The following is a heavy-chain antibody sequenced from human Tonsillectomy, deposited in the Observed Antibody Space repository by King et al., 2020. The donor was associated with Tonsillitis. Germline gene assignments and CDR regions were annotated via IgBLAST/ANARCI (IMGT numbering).Heavy chain of an antibody. V-gene: IGHV4-34*01. D-gene: IGHD3-10*01. Sequence: VQLQQWGAGLLKPSETLSLTCAVYGGSFSAYFWSWIRQPPGKGLEWIGEIDHSGSTNYNPSLQSRLNISIDTSKNQFSLRLSSVTAADTAVYYCARIGSATGKYFFDYWGQGALVTVSS. CDR2: IDHSGST. CDR1: GGSFSAYF. J-gene: IGHJ4*02. CDR3: ARIGSATGKYFFDY.